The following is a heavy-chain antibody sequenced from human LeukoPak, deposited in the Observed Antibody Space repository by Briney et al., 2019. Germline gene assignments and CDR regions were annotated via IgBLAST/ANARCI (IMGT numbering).Heavy chain of an antibody. CDR2: INAGNGNT. CDR3: ARSDSSSWPYYYYYYGMDV. J-gene: IGHJ6*02. V-gene: IGHV1-3*01. CDR1: GGVFTTYA. Sequence: ASVKVSCKASGGVFTTYAISWVRQAPGQRLEWMGWINAGNGNTKYSQKFQGRVTITRDTSASTAYMELSSLRSEDTAVYYCARSDSSSWPYYYYYYGMDVWGQGTTVTVSS. D-gene: IGHD6-13*01.